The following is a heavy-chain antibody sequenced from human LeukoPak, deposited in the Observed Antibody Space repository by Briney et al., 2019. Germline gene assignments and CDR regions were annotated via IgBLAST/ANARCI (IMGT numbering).Heavy chain of an antibody. CDR2: IYYSGST. Sequence: PSETLSLTCTVSGGSISSYYWSWIRQPPGKGLEWIGYIYYSGSTNYNPSLKSRVTISVDTSKNQFSLKLSSVTAADTAVYYCARHSLGYTAHDYWGQGTLVTVSS. D-gene: IGHD3-16*02. CDR1: GGSISSYY. J-gene: IGHJ4*02. V-gene: IGHV4-59*01. CDR3: ARHSLGYTAHDY.